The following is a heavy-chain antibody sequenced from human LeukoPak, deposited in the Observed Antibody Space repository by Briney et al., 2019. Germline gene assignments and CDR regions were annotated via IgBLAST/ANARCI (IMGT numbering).Heavy chain of an antibody. Sequence: ASVKVSCKASGHTFSDHYMHWVRQAPGQGLEWIGSINPDNDGTNYAQTFQGRVTMTRDTSINTAYMELSSLRSDDTAVYYCALVTIVGASLDYWGQGTLVTVSS. CDR1: GHTFSDHY. CDR2: INPDNDGT. CDR3: ALVTIVGASLDY. V-gene: IGHV1-2*02. J-gene: IGHJ4*02. D-gene: IGHD1-26*01.